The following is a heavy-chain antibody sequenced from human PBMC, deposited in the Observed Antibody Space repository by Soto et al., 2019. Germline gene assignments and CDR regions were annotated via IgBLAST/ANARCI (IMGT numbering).Heavy chain of an antibody. D-gene: IGHD2-21*02. CDR2: ISGSGGST. CDR3: AKRIAVVTAILHRGV. CDR1: GFTFSSYA. J-gene: IGHJ6*02. Sequence: PGGSLRLSCAASGFTFSSYAMSWVRQAPGKGLEWVSAISGSGGSTYYADSVKGRFTISRDNSKNTLYLQMNSLRAEDTAVYYCAKRIAVVTAILHRGVWGQGTTVTVSS. V-gene: IGHV3-23*01.